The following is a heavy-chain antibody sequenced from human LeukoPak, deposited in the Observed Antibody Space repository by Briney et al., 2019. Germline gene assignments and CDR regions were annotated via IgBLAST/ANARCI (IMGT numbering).Heavy chain of an antibody. CDR2: IRYDGSNK. CDR3: AKDPGYSSGWSDAFDV. V-gene: IGHV3-30*02. Sequence: PGGSLRLSCAASGFTFSSYGMHWVRQAPGKGLEWVAFIRYDGSNKYYADSVKGRFTISRDNSKNTLYLQMNSLRAEDTAVYYCAKDPGYSSGWSDAFDVWGQGTMVTVSS. CDR1: GFTFSSYG. J-gene: IGHJ3*01. D-gene: IGHD6-19*01.